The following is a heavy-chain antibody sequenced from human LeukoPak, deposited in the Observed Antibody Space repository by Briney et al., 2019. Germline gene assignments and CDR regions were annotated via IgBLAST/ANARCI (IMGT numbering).Heavy chain of an antibody. D-gene: IGHD3-9*01. Sequence: SETLSLTCTVSGGSISSYYWSWIRQPPGKGLGWIGYIYYSGSTNYNPSLKSRVTISVDTSKNQFSLKLSSVTAADTAVYYCARVGYDILTGYVFDYWGQGTLVTVSS. CDR3: ARVGYDILTGYVFDY. CDR2: IYYSGST. CDR1: GGSISSYY. V-gene: IGHV4-59*01. J-gene: IGHJ4*02.